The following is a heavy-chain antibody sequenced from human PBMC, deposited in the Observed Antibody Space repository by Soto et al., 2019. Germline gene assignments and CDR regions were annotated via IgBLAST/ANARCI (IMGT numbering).Heavy chain of an antibody. CDR2: ISWDGGST. J-gene: IGHJ6*02. D-gene: IGHD3-3*01. CDR1: GFTFDDYT. CDR3: AKDRGITIFGVVIHGMDV. Sequence: RLSCAASGFTFDDYTMHWVRQAPGKGLEWVSLISWDGGSTYYADSVKGRFTISRDNSKNSLYLQMNSLRTEDTALYYCAKDRGITIFGVVIHGMDVWGQGTTVTVSS. V-gene: IGHV3-43*01.